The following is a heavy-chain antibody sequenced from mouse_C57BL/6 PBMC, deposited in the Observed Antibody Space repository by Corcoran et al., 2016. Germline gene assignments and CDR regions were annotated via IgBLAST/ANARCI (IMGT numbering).Heavy chain of an antibody. D-gene: IGHD2-3*01. J-gene: IGHJ2*01. Sequence: DVQLQESGPGLVKPSQSLSLTCSVTGYSITSGYCWNWIRQFPGNKLEWMGYISYDGSNNYNPSLKNRISITRDTSKNQFFLKLNSVTTEDTATYYCARIYDGYYSYYFDYWGQGTTLTVSS. CDR1: GYSITSGYC. CDR2: ISYDGSN. V-gene: IGHV3-6*01. CDR3: ARIYDGYYSYYFDY.